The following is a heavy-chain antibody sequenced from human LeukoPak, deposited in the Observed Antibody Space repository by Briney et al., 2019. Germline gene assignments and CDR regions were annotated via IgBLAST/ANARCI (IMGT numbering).Heavy chain of an antibody. V-gene: IGHV3-9*01. J-gene: IGHJ4*02. Sequence: PGGSLRLSCAASGFTFDDYAMHWVRQAPGKGLEWVSGVNWNSDRKGYAGSVKGRFTVSRDNARKYVFLQMNSLRVEDTAIYYCAKGKSGWFSGADYWDQGTLVTVSS. CDR2: VNWNSDRK. CDR3: AKGKSGWFSGADY. CDR1: GFTFDDYA. D-gene: IGHD6-19*01.